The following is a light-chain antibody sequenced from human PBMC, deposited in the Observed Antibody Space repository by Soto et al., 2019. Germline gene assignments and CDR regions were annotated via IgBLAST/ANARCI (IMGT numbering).Light chain of an antibody. Sequence: ELVITHSPDTLSLSPGEIATLSCRASQSVSSSYLAWYQQKPGQAPRLLIYGASSRATGIPDRFSGSGSGTDFTLTISSLQSEDFAVYYCQQYNNWPPITFGQGRRLEIK. CDR2: GAS. J-gene: IGKJ5*01. CDR1: QSVSSSY. CDR3: QQYNNWPPIT. V-gene: IGKV3D-15*01.